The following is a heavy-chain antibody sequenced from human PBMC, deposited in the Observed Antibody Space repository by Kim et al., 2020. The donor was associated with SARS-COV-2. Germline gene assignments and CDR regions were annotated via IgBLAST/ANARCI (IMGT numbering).Heavy chain of an antibody. CDR1: GYSFPNYW. Sequence: GESLKISCKGSGYSFPNYWIGWVRQMPGKGLEWMGIIYPGDSDIKYSPPFQGQVTISADKSLNTAYLQWRSLKVSGTASYYCARRNSWYSLNRFDYWGQGTQVAFA. V-gene: IGHV5-51*01. CDR2: IYPGDSDI. D-gene: IGHD6-13*01. CDR3: ARRNSWYSLNRFDY. J-gene: IGHJ4*02.